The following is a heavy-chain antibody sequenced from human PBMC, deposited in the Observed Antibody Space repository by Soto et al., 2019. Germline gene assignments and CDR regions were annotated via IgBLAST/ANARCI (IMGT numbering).Heavy chain of an antibody. CDR1: GFTFSSYW. CDR2: IKQDGSEK. Sequence: GGSLRLSCAASGFTFSSYWMSWVRQAPGKGLEWVANIKQDGSEKYYVDSVKGRFTISRDNAKNSLYLQMNSLRAEDTAVYYCARAAEYYDILTGYGYYYYYMDVWGKGTTVTVSS. J-gene: IGHJ6*03. V-gene: IGHV3-7*01. CDR3: ARAAEYYDILTGYGYYYYYMDV. D-gene: IGHD3-9*01.